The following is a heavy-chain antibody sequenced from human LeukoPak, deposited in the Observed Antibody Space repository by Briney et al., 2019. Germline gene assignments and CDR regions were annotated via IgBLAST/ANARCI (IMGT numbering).Heavy chain of an antibody. V-gene: IGHV3-23*01. D-gene: IGHD2-2*01. Sequence: GGSLRLSCDVSGFNFSHYAMSWVRQPPGKGLEAVSAISGSGRSTYYIESVKGRFTISRDNSKNTLYLQMNSLRAEDTAVYYCAKEDIVVVPAASYYFDYWGQGTLVTVSS. CDR2: ISGSGRST. CDR1: GFNFSHYA. CDR3: AKEDIVVVPAASYYFDY. J-gene: IGHJ4*02.